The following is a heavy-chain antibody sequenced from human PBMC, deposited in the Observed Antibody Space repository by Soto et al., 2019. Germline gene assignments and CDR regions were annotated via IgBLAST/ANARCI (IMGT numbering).Heavy chain of an antibody. CDR3: ARFGYSRAYYGMDV. V-gene: IGHV3-21*01. J-gene: IGHJ6*02. CDR2: ISSINYI. D-gene: IGHD1-26*01. Sequence: GGSLRLSCAASGFTFSSYSMNWVRQAPGKGLEWLSSISSINYIFYADSVKGRFTISRDNAKNSLYLQMNSLRAEDTAVYYCARFGYSRAYYGMDVWGQGTTVTVSS. CDR1: GFTFSSYS.